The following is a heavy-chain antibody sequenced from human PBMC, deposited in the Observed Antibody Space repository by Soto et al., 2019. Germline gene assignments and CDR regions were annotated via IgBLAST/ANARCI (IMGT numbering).Heavy chain of an antibody. Sequence: EVQVLESGGGLVQPGGSLRLSCAASGFTFSNYAMSWVRQAPGKGLEWVSTIHGGGDYTHNTDSVKGRFTISRDNPRNTLFLQMNSLRAEDTAVYYCAKKRGSGSYTNWNFDVWGRGTLVTVSS. CDR1: GFTFSNYA. V-gene: IGHV3-23*01. J-gene: IGHJ2*01. CDR2: IHGGGDYT. D-gene: IGHD1-26*01. CDR3: AKKRGSGSYTNWNFDV.